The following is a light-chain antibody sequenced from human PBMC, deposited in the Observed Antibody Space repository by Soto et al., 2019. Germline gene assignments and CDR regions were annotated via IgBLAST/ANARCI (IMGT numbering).Light chain of an antibody. CDR2: DTS. Sequence: EIVLTQSPGTLSLSPGGRATLSCRASQSVSSSSLSWYQQKPGQAPRLLIYDTSSRATDIPDRFSGSGSGTVFTLTISRLEPEDFTVYYCQHYGTSMWTFGQGTTVEIK. CDR1: QSVSSSS. CDR3: QHYGTSMWT. V-gene: IGKV3-20*01. J-gene: IGKJ1*01.